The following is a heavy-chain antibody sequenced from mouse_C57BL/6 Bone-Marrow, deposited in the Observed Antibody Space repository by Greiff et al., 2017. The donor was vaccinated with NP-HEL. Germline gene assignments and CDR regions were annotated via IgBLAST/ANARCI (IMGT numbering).Heavy chain of an antibody. CDR1: GYTFTSYW. Sequence: VQLQQPGAELVRPGSSVKLSCKASGYTFTSYWMDWVKQRPGQGLEWIGNIYPSDSETHYNQKFKDKATLTVDKSSSTAYMQLSSLTSEYSAVYYCARRWLLHYYYAMDDWGQGTSVTVSS. V-gene: IGHV1-61*01. CDR3: ARRWLLHYYYAMDD. D-gene: IGHD2-3*01. J-gene: IGHJ4*01. CDR2: IYPSDSET.